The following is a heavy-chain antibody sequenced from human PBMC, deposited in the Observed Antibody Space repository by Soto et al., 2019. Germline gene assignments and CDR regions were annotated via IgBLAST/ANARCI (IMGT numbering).Heavy chain of an antibody. D-gene: IGHD3-22*01. J-gene: IGHJ4*02. CDR3: ARDYYYYDSSGLDY. Sequence: QVQLVESGGGVVQPGRSLRLSCAASGFTFSSYGMHWVRQAPGKGLEWVAVIWYDGSNKYYADSVKGRFTISRDNSKNTLYLQMNSLRAEDTAVYYCARDYYYYDSSGLDYWGQGTLVTVSS. CDR2: IWYDGSNK. CDR1: GFTFSSYG. V-gene: IGHV3-33*01.